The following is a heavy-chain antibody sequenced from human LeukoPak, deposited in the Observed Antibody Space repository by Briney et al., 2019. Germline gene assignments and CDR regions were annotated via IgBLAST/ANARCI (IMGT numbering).Heavy chain of an antibody. Sequence: PGGSLRLSCAASGFTFSNAWMNWVRQAPGKGLEWVSSISSSSSYIYYADSVKGRFTISRDNAKNSLYLQMNSLRAEDTAVYYCAIGSYDSSGYYYDYWGQGTLVTVSS. V-gene: IGHV3-21*01. CDR3: AIGSYDSSGYYYDY. CDR1: GFTFSNAW. D-gene: IGHD3-22*01. CDR2: ISSSSSYI. J-gene: IGHJ4*02.